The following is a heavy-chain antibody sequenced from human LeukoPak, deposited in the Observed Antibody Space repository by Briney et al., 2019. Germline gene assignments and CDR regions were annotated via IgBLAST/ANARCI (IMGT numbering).Heavy chain of an antibody. V-gene: IGHV1-2*02. CDR3: ATNFDWLSYFDY. CDR2: INPNSGGT. D-gene: IGHD3-9*01. CDR1: GYTFTGYY. J-gene: IGHJ4*02. Sequence: ASVNVSCKASGYTFTGYYMHWVRQAPGQGLEWMGWINPNSGGTNYAQKFQGRVTMTRDTSISTAYMELNRLRSDGTAVYYCATNFDWLSYFDYWGQGTLVTVSS.